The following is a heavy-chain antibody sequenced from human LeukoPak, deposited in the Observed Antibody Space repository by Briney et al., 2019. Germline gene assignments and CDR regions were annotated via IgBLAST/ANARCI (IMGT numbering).Heavy chain of an antibody. D-gene: IGHD5-18*01. CDR2: ISDSGGST. CDR3: VRGYAFGPYGMDV. V-gene: IGHV3-64D*09. Sequence: PGGSLRLSCSASGFPFSSYAMHWVRQAPGKELEYVSAISDSGGSTYYADSEKGRFTISRDNSKTTLYLQMSSLRAEDTAVYFCVRGYAFGPYGMDVWGQGTTVTVSS. CDR1: GFPFSSYA. J-gene: IGHJ6*02.